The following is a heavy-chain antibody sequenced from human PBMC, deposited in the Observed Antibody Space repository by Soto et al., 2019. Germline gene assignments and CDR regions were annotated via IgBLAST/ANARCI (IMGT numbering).Heavy chain of an antibody. CDR2: IYWDDDK. Sequence: QITLMESGPTLVKPTQTLTLTCTFSGFSLSTRGVGVGWIRQPPGKALEWLALIYWDDDKRYSPSLKNRVIMTRDDYTPPVVLARTNVDPVDTATYYCAHIEITYGGVGRNDAFAVWGQGTMVTVSS. V-gene: IGHV2-5*02. CDR1: GFSLSTRGVG. CDR3: AHIEITYGGVGRNDAFAV. D-gene: IGHD3-16*01. J-gene: IGHJ3*01.